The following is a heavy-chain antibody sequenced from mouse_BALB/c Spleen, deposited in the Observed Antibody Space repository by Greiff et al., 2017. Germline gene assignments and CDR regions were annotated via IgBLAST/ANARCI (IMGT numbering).Heavy chain of an antibody. J-gene: IGHJ4*01. CDR2: ISSGGST. CDR1: GFTFSSYA. Sequence: EVQGVESGGGLVQPGGSRKLSCAASGFTFSSYAMSWVRQTPEKRLEWVASISSGGSTYYPDSVKGRFTISRDNARNILYLQMSSLRSEDTAMYYFARVYYGNYVNAMDYWGQGTSVTVSS. CDR3: ARVYYGNYVNAMDY. V-gene: IGHV5-6-5*01. D-gene: IGHD2-1*01.